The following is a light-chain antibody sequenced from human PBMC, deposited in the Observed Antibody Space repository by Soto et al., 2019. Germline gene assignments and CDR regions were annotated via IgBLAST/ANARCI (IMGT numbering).Light chain of an antibody. CDR1: ESVGSSL. V-gene: IGKV3-20*01. Sequence: EIVLTQSPGTLSLSPGERATLSCRTSESVGSSLLAWYQQKPGQAPRLLISGAFNRATGVPDRFSGGGSGTDFTLTISRLEAEDFAVYYCQQCGSAPRTLGQGTKVDIK. CDR3: QQCGSAPRT. J-gene: IGKJ1*01. CDR2: GAF.